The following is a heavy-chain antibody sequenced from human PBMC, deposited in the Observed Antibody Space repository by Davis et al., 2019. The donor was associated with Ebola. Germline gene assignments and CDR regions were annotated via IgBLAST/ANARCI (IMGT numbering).Heavy chain of an antibody. Sequence: PGGSLRLSCAASGFTFSSYDMHWVRQATGKGLEWVSAIGTAGDTYYPGSVKGRFTISRENAKNSLYLQMNSLRAGDTAVYYCARDRKQQLMTGYYYYYGMDVWGQGTTVTVSS. CDR3: ARDRKQQLMTGYYYYYGMDV. V-gene: IGHV3-13*01. J-gene: IGHJ6*02. D-gene: IGHD6-13*01. CDR1: GFTFSSYD. CDR2: IGTAGDT.